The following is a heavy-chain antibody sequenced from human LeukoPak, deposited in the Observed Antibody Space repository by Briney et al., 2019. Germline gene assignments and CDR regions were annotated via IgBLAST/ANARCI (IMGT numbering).Heavy chain of an antibody. V-gene: IGHV3-74*01. Sequence: GGSLRLSCTASGFTFSNYWMHWVRQGPGKGLVWVSRIDTDGSSTTYADSVKGRFTISRDNSKNTLYLQMNSLRTEDTAVYYCARGRTGSHDAFDIWGQGTMVTVSS. CDR1: GFTFSNYW. CDR2: IDTDGSST. J-gene: IGHJ3*02. D-gene: IGHD1-1*01. CDR3: ARGRTGSHDAFDI.